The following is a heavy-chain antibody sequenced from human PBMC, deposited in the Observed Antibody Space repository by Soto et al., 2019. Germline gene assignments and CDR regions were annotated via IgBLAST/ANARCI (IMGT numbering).Heavy chain of an antibody. V-gene: IGHV3-30-3*01. Sequence: QVQLVESGGGVVQPGRSLRLSCAASGFTFSRHTMHWVRQAPGKGLEWVAAISDDGSNTYYADSVKGRFTISRDNSKNRLYLQINSLSREDTAIHHCAREVYYDFWSACNTHPYYFDEWGQGTLVTVSS. J-gene: IGHJ4*02. CDR2: ISDDGSNT. D-gene: IGHD3-3*01. CDR3: AREVYYDFWSACNTHPYYFDE. CDR1: GFTFSRHT.